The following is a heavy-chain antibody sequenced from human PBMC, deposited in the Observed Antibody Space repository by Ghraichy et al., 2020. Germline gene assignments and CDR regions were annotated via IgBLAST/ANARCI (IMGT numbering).Heavy chain of an antibody. J-gene: IGHJ4*02. CDR3: TRPGVLVSGNDY. CDR1: GFTFSGST. V-gene: IGHV3-73*01. CDR2: IRNKGNNYAT. D-gene: IGHD5-12*01. Sequence: LSLTCAASGFTFSGSTMHWVRLASGKGLEWVGLIRNKGNNYATEYAASVKGRFTISRDDSKNTAYLQMNSLTTEDTAVYYCTRPGVLVSGNDYWGQGTLVTVSS.